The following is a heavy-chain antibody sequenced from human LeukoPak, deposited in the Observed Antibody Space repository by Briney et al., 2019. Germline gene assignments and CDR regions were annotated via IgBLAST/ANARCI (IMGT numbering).Heavy chain of an antibody. V-gene: IGHV1-2*06. CDR3: ASGWGTGERVCDY. CDR1: GFTFSSYG. D-gene: IGHD7-27*01. J-gene: IGHJ4*02. Sequence: GGSLRLSCAASGFTFSSYGMHWVRQAPGQGLELMGRINPNSGGTNYAQKFQGRVSMTRDTSINTAYMELSRLRSDDTAVYYCASGWGTGERVCDYWGQGTLVSVSS. CDR2: INPNSGGT.